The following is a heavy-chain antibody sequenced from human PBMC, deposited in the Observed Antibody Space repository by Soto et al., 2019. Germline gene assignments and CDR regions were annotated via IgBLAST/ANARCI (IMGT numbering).Heavy chain of an antibody. CDR3: ARDRGSSALDY. Sequence: QVQLVQSGAEVKKPGASVKVSCKASGYTFTSYGISWVRQAPGQGLEWMGWISADNGNTNYAQKLQGRVTMTTETSTSTANVELRSLRSDDRAVYYCARDRGSSALDYWGQGTLVTVSS. J-gene: IGHJ4*02. D-gene: IGHD1-26*01. CDR1: GYTFTSYG. CDR2: ISADNGNT. V-gene: IGHV1-18*01.